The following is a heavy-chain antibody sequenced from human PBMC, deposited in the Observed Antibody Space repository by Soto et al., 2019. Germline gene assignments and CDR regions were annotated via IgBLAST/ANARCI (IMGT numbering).Heavy chain of an antibody. V-gene: IGHV1-24*01. J-gene: IGHJ3*02. D-gene: IGHD1-26*01. CDR2: FDPEDGET. CDR1: GYTLTELS. Sequence: ASVKVSCKVSGYTLTELSMYWVRQAPGKGLEWMGGFDPEDGETIYAQKFQGRVTMTEDTSTDTAYMELSSLRSEDTAVYYCATAREHSGSYYAFDIWGQGTMVTVSS. CDR3: ATAREHSGSYYAFDI.